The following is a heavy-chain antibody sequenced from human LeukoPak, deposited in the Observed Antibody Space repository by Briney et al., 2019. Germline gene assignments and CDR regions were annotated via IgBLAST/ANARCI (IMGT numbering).Heavy chain of an antibody. CDR1: GFTFSDYY. V-gene: IGHV3-23*01. CDR2: ISGSGGST. J-gene: IGHJ4*02. CDR3: AKDGRDGYNGPEDS. D-gene: IGHD5-24*01. Sequence: GGSLRLSCATSGFTFSDYYMTWMRQAPGKGLEWFSAISGSGGSTYYADSVKGRFTISRDNSKNTMYLQMNSLRIEDTALYYCAKDGRDGYNGPEDSWGQGILVTVSS.